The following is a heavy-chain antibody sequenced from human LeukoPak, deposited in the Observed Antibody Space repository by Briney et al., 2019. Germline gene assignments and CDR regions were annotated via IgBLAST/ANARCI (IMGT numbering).Heavy chain of an antibody. D-gene: IGHD3-10*01. CDR3: ATSPSRLLWFGQDAFDI. J-gene: IGHJ3*02. CDR1: GGSISSSSYY. V-gene: IGHV4-39*07. CDR2: IYYSGRT. Sequence: SETLSLTCTVSGGSISSSSYYWGWIRQPPGKGLEWIGSIYYSGRTYCNSSLKSRVTISVDTSKNQFSLRLSSVTAADTAVYYCATSPSRLLWFGQDAFDIWGQGTMVTVSS.